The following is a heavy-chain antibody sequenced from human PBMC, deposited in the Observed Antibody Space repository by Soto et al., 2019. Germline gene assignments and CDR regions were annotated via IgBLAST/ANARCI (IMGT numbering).Heavy chain of an antibody. D-gene: IGHD2-15*01. V-gene: IGHV3-23*01. J-gene: IGHJ3*02. CDR2: ISGSGGST. CDR3: AKDQMVVAATDAFDI. CDR1: GFTFSSYG. Sequence: GGSLRLSCAASGFTFSSYGMHWVRQAPGKGLEWVSAISGSGGSTYYADSVKGRFTISRDNSKNTLYLQMNSLRAEDTAVYYCAKDQMVVAATDAFDIWGQGTMVTVSS.